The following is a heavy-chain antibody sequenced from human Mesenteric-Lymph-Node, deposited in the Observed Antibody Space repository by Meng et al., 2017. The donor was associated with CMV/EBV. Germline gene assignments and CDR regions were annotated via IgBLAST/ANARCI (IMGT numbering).Heavy chain of an antibody. D-gene: IGHD2-15*01. V-gene: IGHV3-72*01. CDR2: IRSKGNIHTT. Sequence: GGSLRLSCAASGFTFSAHYMDWVRQAPGKGLEWVGRIRSKGNIHTTEYAASVKGRFTISREGSKNSQFLQMNSLKTEDTAIYYCVTEFNLCSGSSDYWGQGTLVTVSS. J-gene: IGHJ4*02. CDR1: GFTFSAHY. CDR3: VTEFNLCSGSSDY.